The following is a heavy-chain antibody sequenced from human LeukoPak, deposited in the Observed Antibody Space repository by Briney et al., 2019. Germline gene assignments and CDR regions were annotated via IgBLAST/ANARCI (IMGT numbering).Heavy chain of an antibody. J-gene: IGHJ4*02. V-gene: IGHV3-33*08. D-gene: IGHD1-26*01. CDR2: IWYDGSNK. CDR3: ARDRSRSQYYFDY. CDR1: GFTFSSYA. Sequence: GGSLRLSCAASGFTFSSYAMSWVRQAPGKGLEWVAVIWYDGSNKYYADSVKGRFTISRDNSKNTLYLQMNSLRAEDTAVYYCARDRSRSQYYFDYWGQGTLVTVSS.